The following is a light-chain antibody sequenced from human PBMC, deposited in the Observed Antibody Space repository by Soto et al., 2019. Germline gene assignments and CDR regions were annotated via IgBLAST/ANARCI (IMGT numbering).Light chain of an antibody. CDR3: QQYGSSGT. CDR1: QSVSSSF. V-gene: IGKV3-20*01. Sequence: EIVLTQSPATLSLSPGEIATLSFSASQSVSSSFLAWYQQKPGQAPRLLIYDASNRATGIPARFSGSGSGADFTLTISRLEPEDFAVYYCQQYGSSGTFGQGTKVDI. J-gene: IGKJ1*01. CDR2: DAS.